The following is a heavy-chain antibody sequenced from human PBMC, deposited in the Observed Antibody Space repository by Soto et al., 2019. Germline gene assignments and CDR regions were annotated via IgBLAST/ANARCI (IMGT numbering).Heavy chain of an antibody. Sequence: SETLSLTCAVYGGSFSGYYWSWIRQPPGKRLEWIGEINHSGITNYNPSLKSRVTISVDTSKNQFSLKLSSVTAADTAVYYCARVAYGDYLPYYFDYWGQGTLVTVSS. CDR1: GGSFSGYY. V-gene: IGHV4-34*01. D-gene: IGHD4-17*01. CDR2: INHSGIT. J-gene: IGHJ4*02. CDR3: ARVAYGDYLPYYFDY.